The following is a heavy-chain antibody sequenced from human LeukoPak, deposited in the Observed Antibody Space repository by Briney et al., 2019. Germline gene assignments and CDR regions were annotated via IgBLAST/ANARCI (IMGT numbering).Heavy chain of an antibody. Sequence: GGSLRLSCAASGFTVSSNYMSWVRQAPGKGLEWVSVIYSGGSTYYADSVKGRFTISRDNAKNSLYLQMNSLRAEDTALYYCAKDVHSSSWYYFDYWGQGTLVTVSS. J-gene: IGHJ4*02. D-gene: IGHD6-13*01. CDR2: IYSGGST. V-gene: IGHV3-53*05. CDR1: GFTVSSNY. CDR3: AKDVHSSSWYYFDY.